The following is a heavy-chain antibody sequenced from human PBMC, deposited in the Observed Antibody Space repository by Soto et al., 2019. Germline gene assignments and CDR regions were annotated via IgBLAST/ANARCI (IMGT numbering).Heavy chain of an antibody. CDR2: TIARFGSA. D-gene: IGHD3-16*01. J-gene: IGHJ6*02. CDR1: GGTFSSDF. Sequence: GASVKVSCKASGGTFSSDFIGWVRQAPGQGXEWVGGTIARFGSANFAQKFQGRVTITADRFTSTVYMELSSLTSEDTATYYCARDQDSDNYVYAGSQEPYGMDVWGQGTTVTVSS. V-gene: IGHV1-69*06. CDR3: ARDQDSDNYVYAGSQEPYGMDV.